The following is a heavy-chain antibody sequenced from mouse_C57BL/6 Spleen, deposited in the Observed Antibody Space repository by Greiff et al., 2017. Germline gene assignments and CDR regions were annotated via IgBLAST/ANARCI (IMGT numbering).Heavy chain of an antibody. D-gene: IGHD1-1*01. V-gene: IGHV2-6*01. CDR1: GFSLTSYG. Sequence: VQGVESGPGLVAPSQSLSITCTVSGFSLTSYGVDWVRQSPGKGLEWLGVIWGVGSTNYNSALKSRLSISKDNSKSQVFLKMNSLQTDDTAMYYCATYYGSSPFAYWGQGTLVTVSA. CDR2: IWGVGST. J-gene: IGHJ3*01. CDR3: ATYYGSSPFAY.